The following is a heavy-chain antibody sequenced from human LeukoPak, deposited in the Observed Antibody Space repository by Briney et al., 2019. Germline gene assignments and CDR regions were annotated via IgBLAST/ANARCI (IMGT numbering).Heavy chain of an antibody. CDR1: GFTFSGTA. Sequence: PGGSLKLSCAASGFTFSGTAMHWVRQAPGKGLEWVALITYDGYYKYYADSVKGRFTISRDNSKNMYLQMNSLRAEDTAVYYCAKDLISMVRGSPMDVWGQGTTVTVSS. V-gene: IGHV3-30*18. CDR2: ITYDGYYK. CDR3: AKDLISMVRGSPMDV. D-gene: IGHD3-10*01. J-gene: IGHJ6*02.